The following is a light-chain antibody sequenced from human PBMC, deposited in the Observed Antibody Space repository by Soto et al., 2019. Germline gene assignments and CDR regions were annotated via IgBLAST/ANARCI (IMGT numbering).Light chain of an antibody. CDR2: RAS. Sequence: DIVLTQSPDTLSVSQGERATLSCRASQGIGVSLAWYQHKPGQAPRLVIYRASNRAAGIPARFSGSGSGAAFPLAITSLEPEDIAIYFCHQGGSWPYTFGQGTNLEI. CDR1: QGIGVS. V-gene: IGKV3D-11*01. CDR3: HQGGSWPYT. J-gene: IGKJ2*01.